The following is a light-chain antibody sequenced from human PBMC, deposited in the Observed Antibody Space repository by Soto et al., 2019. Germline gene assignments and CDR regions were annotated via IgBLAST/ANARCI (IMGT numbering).Light chain of an antibody. CDR2: DTS. CDR1: QTLSSGF. V-gene: IGKV3-20*01. CDR3: QQYGRSPWT. Sequence: EIVLTQSPGTLSLSPGERATLSCRTSQTLSSGFLAWYQQTPGQAPRLLIYDTSTRAIDIPDRFSGSGSGTDFTLTISRLEPEDFAVYYCQQYGRSPWTFGQGTKVDIK. J-gene: IGKJ1*01.